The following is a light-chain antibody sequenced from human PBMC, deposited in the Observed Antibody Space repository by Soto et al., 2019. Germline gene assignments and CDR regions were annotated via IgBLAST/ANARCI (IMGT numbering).Light chain of an antibody. CDR1: ISDVGGYNY. V-gene: IGLV2-14*03. J-gene: IGLJ1*01. Sequence: SALPKPASVNGAPGQSISISCTGTISDVGGYNYVSWYQQHPGKAPKLMIYDVSNRPSGVSNRFSGSKSGNTASLTISGLQAEDEADYYCSSYTSSSTYVFGTGTKVTVL. CDR3: SSYTSSSTYV. CDR2: DVS.